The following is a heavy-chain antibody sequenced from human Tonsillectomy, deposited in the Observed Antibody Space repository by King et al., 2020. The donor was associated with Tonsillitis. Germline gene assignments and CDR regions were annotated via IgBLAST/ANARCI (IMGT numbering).Heavy chain of an antibody. CDR2: IYPDESDA. D-gene: IGHD3-16*01. CDR3: ARGGGFDFDN. Sequence: QLVQSGAGVKKPGESLKISCKVSGYKFTTYWIGWVRQMPGKGLEWMGIIYPDESDARYRPSFQGQVSMSADKSILTAYLQWSSLKASDTAICYCARGGGFDFDNWGQGTPVTGPS. V-gene: IGHV5-51*01. CDR1: GYKFTTYW. J-gene: IGHJ4*02.